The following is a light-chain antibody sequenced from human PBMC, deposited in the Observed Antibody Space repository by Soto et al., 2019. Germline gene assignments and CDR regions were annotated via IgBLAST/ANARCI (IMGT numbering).Light chain of an antibody. V-gene: IGKV1-5*03. J-gene: IGKJ1*01. CDR1: QNIQSW. CDR2: EAS. Sequence: DIQMTQSPSTLSTSVGDRVTITCRASQNIQSWLAWYQQKPGKAPKLLIYEASNLESGVPSRFSGSRSGTDFTLTISSLQPDDFATYYCQQYNSYPWTFGQGTKM. CDR3: QQYNSYPWT.